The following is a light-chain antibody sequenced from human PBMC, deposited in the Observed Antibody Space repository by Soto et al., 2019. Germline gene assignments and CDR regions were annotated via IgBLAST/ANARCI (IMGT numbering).Light chain of an antibody. CDR1: NSDVGSYNY. J-gene: IGLJ1*01. CDR2: EVS. Sequence: QSALTQPPSASGSPGQSITISCIGANSDVGSYNYVSWYQQHPGKAPKLMIYEVSKRPSGVPDRFSGYKSGNTASLTVSGLQADDEDDYYCSSYAGTNTRYLFGSGTKLTVL. CDR3: SSYAGTNTRYL. V-gene: IGLV2-8*01.